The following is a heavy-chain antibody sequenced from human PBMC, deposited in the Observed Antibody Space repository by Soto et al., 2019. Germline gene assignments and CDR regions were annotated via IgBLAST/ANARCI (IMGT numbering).Heavy chain of an antibody. D-gene: IGHD3-3*01. Sequence: ASVKVSCKASGYTFTSYAMHWVRQAPGQRLEWMGWINAGNGNTKYSQKFQGRVTITRDTSASTAYMELSSLRSEDTAVYYCARLEGTYYDFWSGYYNSVTPEGFDPWGQGTLVTVSS. V-gene: IGHV1-3*01. J-gene: IGHJ5*02. CDR1: GYTFTSYA. CDR3: ARLEGTYYDFWSGYYNSVTPEGFDP. CDR2: INAGNGNT.